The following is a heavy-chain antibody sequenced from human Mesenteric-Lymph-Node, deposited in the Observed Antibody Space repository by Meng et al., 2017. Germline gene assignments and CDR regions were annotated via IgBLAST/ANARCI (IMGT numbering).Heavy chain of an antibody. D-gene: IGHD3-10*01. Sequence: SETLSLTCTVSGDSISSTSSSYYWGWVRQPPGKGLEWIGNIYYSGTTHYNASLKSRVTIALGTPNNQFSLKLNSVTAADTAVYYCARIFVWEDYSGEGVDVWGQGTTVTVSS. CDR1: GDSISSTSSSYY. V-gene: IGHV4-39*07. J-gene: IGHJ6*02. CDR3: ARIFVWEDYSGEGVDV. CDR2: IYYSGTT.